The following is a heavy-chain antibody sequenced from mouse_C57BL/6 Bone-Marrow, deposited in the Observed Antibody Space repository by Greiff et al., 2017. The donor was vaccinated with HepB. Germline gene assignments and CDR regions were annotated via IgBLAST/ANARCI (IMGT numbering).Heavy chain of an antibody. D-gene: IGHD2-2*01. Sequence: VQLQKSGPELVKPGASVKISCKASGYSFTGYYMNWVKQSPEKSLEWIGEINPSTGGTTYNQKFKAKATLTVDKSSSTAYMQLKSLTSEDSAVYYCLYYGYDPYWGQGTLVTVSA. V-gene: IGHV1-42*01. CDR2: INPSTGGT. CDR1: GYSFTGYY. CDR3: LYYGYDPY. J-gene: IGHJ3*01.